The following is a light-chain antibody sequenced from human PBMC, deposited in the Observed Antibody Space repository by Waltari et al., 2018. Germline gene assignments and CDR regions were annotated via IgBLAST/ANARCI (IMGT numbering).Light chain of an antibody. CDR3: QQRSNWPPRA. V-gene: IGKV3-11*01. J-gene: IGKJ4*01. CDR2: DAS. Sequence: EIVLTQSPATLSLSPGERATLSCRASQSVSSYLACYQQKPGQAPRLLIYDASNRATGIPAMFSGSGSGTDFTLTISSLEPEDFAVYYCQQRSNWPPRAFGGGTKVEIK. CDR1: QSVSSY.